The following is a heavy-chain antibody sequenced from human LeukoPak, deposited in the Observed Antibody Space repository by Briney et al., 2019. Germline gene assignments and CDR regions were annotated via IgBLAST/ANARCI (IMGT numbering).Heavy chain of an antibody. CDR3: ARIEGIAVARNYYYGMDV. CDR1: GFTFSSYA. J-gene: IGHJ6*02. CDR2: ISYDGSNK. V-gene: IGHV3-30-3*01. D-gene: IGHD6-19*01. Sequence: PGGSLRLSCAASGFTFSSYAMHWVRQAPGKGLEWVAVISYDGSNKYYADSVKGRFTISRDNSKNTLYLQMNSLRAEDTAVYYCARIEGIAVARNYYYGMDVWGQGTTVTVSS.